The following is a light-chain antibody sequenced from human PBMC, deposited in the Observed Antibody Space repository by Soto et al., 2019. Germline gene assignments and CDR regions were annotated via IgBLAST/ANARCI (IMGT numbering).Light chain of an antibody. Sequence: EIVLTQSPATLSVSPGERATLSCRASRSFASSYLAWYQQKPGQAPRLLIYGASSRATGIPDRFSGSGSGTDFTLTISRLEPEDFAVYYCQQYGSSPITFGQGTRLEIK. V-gene: IGKV3-20*01. CDR2: GAS. J-gene: IGKJ5*01. CDR3: QQYGSSPIT. CDR1: RSFASSY.